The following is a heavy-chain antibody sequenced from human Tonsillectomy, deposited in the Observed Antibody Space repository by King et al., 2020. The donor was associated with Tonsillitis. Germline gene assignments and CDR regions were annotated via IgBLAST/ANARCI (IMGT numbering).Heavy chain of an antibody. V-gene: IGHV3-30*18. CDR2: ILYDGSMK. CDR3: AKSKRDWNYEIYSYGMDV. Sequence: VQLVESGGGVVQPGRSLRLSCAASGFTFGTYGMHWVRQAPGKGLEGVAVILYDGSMKYYADSVKGRFSISRDNSKNTLYLQMKGLRPEDTAVYYCAKSKRDWNYEIYSYGMDVWGQGTTVTVSS. J-gene: IGHJ6*02. CDR1: GFTFGTYG. D-gene: IGHD1-7*01.